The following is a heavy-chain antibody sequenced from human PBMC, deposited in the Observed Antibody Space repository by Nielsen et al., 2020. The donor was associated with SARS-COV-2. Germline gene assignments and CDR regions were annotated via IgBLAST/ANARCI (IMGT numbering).Heavy chain of an antibody. CDR3: ARGVSRDGMDV. D-gene: IGHD3-16*01. CDR1: GGSISSNSYY. CDR2: IYHGGNT. Sequence: SETLSLTCTVSGGSISSNSYYWGWIRQPPGKGLEWIGSIYHGSIYHGGNTQYNPSLKSRVTISVDTSKNQFSLNLSSVIAADTAVYYCARGVSRDGMDVWGQGTTVTVSS. J-gene: IGHJ6*02. V-gene: IGHV4-39*07.